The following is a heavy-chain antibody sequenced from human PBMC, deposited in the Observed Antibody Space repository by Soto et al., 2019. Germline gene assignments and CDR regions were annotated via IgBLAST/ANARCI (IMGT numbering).Heavy chain of an antibody. D-gene: IGHD2-21*02. CDR2: VYYTWST. J-gene: IGHJ5*02. CDR1: GASIRSTDYY. Sequence: SETLSLTCTVSGASIRSTDYYWRWIRQAPGKGLEWIGYVYYTWSTYYNPSLMSRLTISVDTSKNQFSLKLTSVTAAETAVYYCVRTATEGAVAPHWFDRWGQGTQVTVSS. CDR3: VRTATEGAVAPHWFDR. V-gene: IGHV4-30-4*01.